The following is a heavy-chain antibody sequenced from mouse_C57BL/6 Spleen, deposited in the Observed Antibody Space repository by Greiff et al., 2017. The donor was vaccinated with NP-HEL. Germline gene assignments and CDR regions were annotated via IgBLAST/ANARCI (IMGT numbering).Heavy chain of an antibody. V-gene: IGHV1-15*01. D-gene: IGHD2-4*01. CDR3: TRIYYDYESPLDY. Sequence: LVESGAELVRPGASVTLSCKASGYTFTDYEMHWVKQTPVHGLEWIGAIDPETGGTAYNQKFKGKAILTADKSSSTAYMELRSLTSEDSAVYYCTRIYYDYESPLDYWGQGTTLTVSS. CDR1: GYTFTDYE. J-gene: IGHJ2*01. CDR2: IDPETGGT.